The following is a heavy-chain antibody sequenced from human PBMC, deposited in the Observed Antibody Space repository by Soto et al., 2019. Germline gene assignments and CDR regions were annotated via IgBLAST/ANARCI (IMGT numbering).Heavy chain of an antibody. CDR1: GFNFSSYW. CDR2: IDTYGSAT. Sequence: GGSLXLSCAASGFNFSSYWMHWVRQAPGKGLVWVSRIDTYGSATKYADAVKGRFFISRDNAENTMYLQMNSLRAEDTAVYYCARDGITMVRGVPSRDFDIWGQGTMVNV. J-gene: IGHJ3*02. D-gene: IGHD3-10*01. CDR3: ARDGITMVRGVPSRDFDI. V-gene: IGHV3-74*03.